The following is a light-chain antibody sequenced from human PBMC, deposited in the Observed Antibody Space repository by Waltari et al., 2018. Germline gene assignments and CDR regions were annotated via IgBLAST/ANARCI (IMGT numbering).Light chain of an antibody. CDR1: TSDVGAYKY. J-gene: IGLJ2*01. V-gene: IGLV2-8*01. CDR2: AVS. Sequence: QSALTQPPSASGSPGQSVTISCTGTTSDVGAYKYVPWYQQHPGKAPKLLIYAVSKRASGVPYRFSGSKSGNTASLTVSGLQAEDEADYYCASRGASKVFGGGTKLTVL. CDR3: ASRGASKV.